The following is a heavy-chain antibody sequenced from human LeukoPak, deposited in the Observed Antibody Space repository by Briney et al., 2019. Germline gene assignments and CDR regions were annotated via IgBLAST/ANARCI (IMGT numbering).Heavy chain of an antibody. CDR1: GFTFRSYD. CDR2: IGKTFSTA. Sequence: GGSLRLSCAASGFTFRSYDMHWVRQAPGKGLEWISYIGKTFSTAYYADSVRGRFTISTDNAQNSLYLQMNSLRAEDTAVYYCTSYSYSGNYWGQGTPVTVSS. CDR3: TSYSYSGNY. D-gene: IGHD5-18*01. V-gene: IGHV3-48*01. J-gene: IGHJ4*02.